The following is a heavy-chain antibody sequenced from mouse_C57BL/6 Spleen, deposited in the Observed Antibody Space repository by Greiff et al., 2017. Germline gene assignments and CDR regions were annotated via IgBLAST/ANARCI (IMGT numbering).Heavy chain of an antibody. CDR3: TRGEFYDGYYNYFNY. J-gene: IGHJ2*01. V-gene: IGHV5-9-1*02. CDR1: GFTFSSYA. Sequence: EVQLVESGEGLVKPGGSLKLSCAASGFTFSSYAMSWVRQTPEKRLEWVAYISSGGDYIYYADTVKGRFTISRDNARNTLYLQMSSLKSEDTAIYYCTRGEFYDGYYNYFNYWGQGTTLTVSS. D-gene: IGHD2-3*01. CDR2: ISSGGDYI.